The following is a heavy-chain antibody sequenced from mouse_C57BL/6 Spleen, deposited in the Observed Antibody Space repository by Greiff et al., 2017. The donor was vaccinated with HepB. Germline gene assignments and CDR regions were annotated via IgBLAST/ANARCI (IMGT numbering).Heavy chain of an antibody. CDR2: INPSSGYT. CDR1: GYTFTSYW. Sequence: VQLQESGAELAKPGASVKLSCKASGYTFTSYWMHWVKQRPGQGLEWIGYINPSSGYTKYNQKFKDKATLTAYKSSSTAYMQLSSLTYEDSAVYYCARSRYYGSSYGWYFDVWGTGTTVTVSS. D-gene: IGHD1-1*01. V-gene: IGHV1-7*01. J-gene: IGHJ1*03. CDR3: ARSRYYGSSYGWYFDV.